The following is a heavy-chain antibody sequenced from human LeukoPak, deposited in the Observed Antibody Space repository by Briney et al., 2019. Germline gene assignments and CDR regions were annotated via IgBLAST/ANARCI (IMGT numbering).Heavy chain of an antibody. J-gene: IGHJ4*02. V-gene: IGHV3-21*01. CDR1: GFTFSSYS. D-gene: IGHD3-10*01. CDR2: IGSSSSYI. Sequence: GGSLRLSCAASGFTFSSYSMNWVRQAPGKGLEWVSSIGSSSSYIYYADSVKGRFTISRDNAKNSLYLQMNSLRAEDTAVYYCARGGGSGDYFDYWGQGTLVTVSS. CDR3: ARGGGSGDYFDY.